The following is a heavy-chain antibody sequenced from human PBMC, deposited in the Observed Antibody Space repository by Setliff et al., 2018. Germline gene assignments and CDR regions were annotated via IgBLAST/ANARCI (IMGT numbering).Heavy chain of an antibody. D-gene: IGHD3-22*01. CDR2: IGAYTGNT. J-gene: IGHJ4*02. CDR1: GYTLINYG. V-gene: IGHV1-18*01. CDR3: ARINFYVSSGYYYAPDY. Sequence: GASVKVSCKASGYTLINYGISWVRQAPGQGLEWMGWIGAYTGNTNYAQKFQGRVTMTTDTSTSTAYMDLRSLRSDDTAVYYCARINFYVSSGYYYAPDYWGQGTLGTVSS.